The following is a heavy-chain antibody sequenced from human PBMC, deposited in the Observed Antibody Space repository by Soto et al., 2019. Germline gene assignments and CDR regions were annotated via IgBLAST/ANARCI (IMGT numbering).Heavy chain of an antibody. CDR1: GFTFSTYG. Sequence: EFQLLESGGGLVQPGGSLRLSCAASGFTFSTYGMSWVRQAPGKGLEWVSSVSGGGDCTYYSDSVKGRFTISRDNSKNTLYLLMNSLRAVDTPVYYCAVLYYFLHWGQGTLVTVSS. CDR3: AVLYYFLH. D-gene: IGHD3-3*01. CDR2: VSGGGDCT. J-gene: IGHJ4*02. V-gene: IGHV3-23*01.